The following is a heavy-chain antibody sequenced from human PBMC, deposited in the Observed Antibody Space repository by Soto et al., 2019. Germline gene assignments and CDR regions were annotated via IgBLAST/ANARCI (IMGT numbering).Heavy chain of an antibody. CDR1: GYTFTSYD. V-gene: IGHV1-8*01. Sequence: QVQLVQSGAEVRTPGASVKVSSKASGYTFTSYDINWVREATGQGPEWMGWMIPDSGNTGYVQKFQGRVTMTRNTAISTAYMELSSLRSEVTAVYYCARSVGGSNVNFDYWGQGTLVTVSS. D-gene: IGHD3-10*01. J-gene: IGHJ4*02. CDR2: MIPDSGNT. CDR3: ARSVGGSNVNFDY.